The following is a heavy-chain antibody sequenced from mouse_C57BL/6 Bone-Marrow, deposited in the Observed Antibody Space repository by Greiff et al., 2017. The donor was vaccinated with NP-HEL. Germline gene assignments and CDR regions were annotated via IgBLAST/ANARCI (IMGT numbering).Heavy chain of an antibody. V-gene: IGHV1-7*01. Sequence: LVESGAELAKPGASVKLSCKASGYTFTSYWMHWVKQRPGQGLEWIGYINPSSGYTKYNQKFKDKATLTADKSSSTAYMQVSSLTSEDSTVYFCARGDYGSSRFGYAMDYWGQGTSVTVSS. CDR3: ARGDYGSSRFGYAMDY. J-gene: IGHJ4*01. CDR1: GYTFTSYW. CDR2: INPSSGYT. D-gene: IGHD1-1*01.